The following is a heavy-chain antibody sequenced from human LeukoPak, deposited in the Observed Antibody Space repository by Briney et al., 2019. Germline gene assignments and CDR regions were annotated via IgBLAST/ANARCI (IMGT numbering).Heavy chain of an antibody. CDR3: ARVRVVVAATLGGSDACDI. D-gene: IGHD2-15*01. V-gene: IGHV4-34*01. Sequence: PSETLSLTCAVYGGSFSGYYWSWIRQPPGKGLEWIGEINHSGSTNYNPSLKSRVTISVDTSKNQFSLKLSSVTAADTAVYYCARVRVVVAATLGGSDACDIWGQGTMVTVSS. CDR2: INHSGST. CDR1: GGSFSGYY. J-gene: IGHJ3*02.